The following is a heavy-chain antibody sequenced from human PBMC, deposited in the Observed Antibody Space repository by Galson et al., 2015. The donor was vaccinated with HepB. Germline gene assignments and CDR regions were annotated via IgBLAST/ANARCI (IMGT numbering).Heavy chain of an antibody. CDR3: ARGGLGVRYFSWPKKRDYYYYAMDI. V-gene: IGHV3-7*03. J-gene: IGHJ6*02. D-gene: IGHD3-10*01. CDR2: IRQDGTEK. Sequence: SLRLSCAVSGFRVTNYWMSWVRQAPGEGLEWVATIRQDGTEKYYVDSVQGRFTISRDNAKNSLSLQMNRLRGEDTAVYYCARGGLGVRYFSWPKKRDYYYYAMDIWGQGTTVTVSS. CDR1: GFRVTNYW.